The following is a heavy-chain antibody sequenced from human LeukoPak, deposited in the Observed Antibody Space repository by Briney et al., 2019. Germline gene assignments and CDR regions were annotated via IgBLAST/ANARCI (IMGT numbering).Heavy chain of an antibody. V-gene: IGHV4-4*07. CDR1: GGSIVSHY. CDR2: FYASGTT. Sequence: SETLSLTCTVSGGSIVSHYWNWIRQPAGRGLEWIGRFYASGTTNTSPSLKSRVTMSVDTSKNQFSLKLSSVTAADTAVYYCARRRFPYYYYMDVWGKGTTVTVSS. D-gene: IGHD3-3*01. CDR3: ARRRFPYYYYMDV. J-gene: IGHJ6*03.